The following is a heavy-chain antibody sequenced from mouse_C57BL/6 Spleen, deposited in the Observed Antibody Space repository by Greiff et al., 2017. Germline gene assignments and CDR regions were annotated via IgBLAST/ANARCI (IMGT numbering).Heavy chain of an antibody. V-gene: IGHV1-54*01. CDR2: INPGSGGT. Sequence: QVQLQQSGAELVRPGTSVKVSCKASGYAFTNYLIEWVKQRPGQGLEWIGVINPGSGGTNYNEKFKGKATLTADKSSSTAYMQLSSLTSEDSAVYFCARGDDYSYYYAMDYWGQGTSVTVSS. D-gene: IGHD2-4*01. CDR3: ARGDDYSYYYAMDY. CDR1: GYAFTNYL. J-gene: IGHJ4*01.